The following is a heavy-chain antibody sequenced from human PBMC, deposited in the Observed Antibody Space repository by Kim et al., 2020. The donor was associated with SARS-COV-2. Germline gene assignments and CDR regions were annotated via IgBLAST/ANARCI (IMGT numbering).Heavy chain of an antibody. CDR1: GVTSSNYG. J-gene: IGHJ6*02. Sequence: GGSLRLYCAASGVTSSNYGMHWVRQAPGKGLEWVAVISYDGSNNWYADSVKGRFTISRDKSKNTLHLQMNSLRVEDTAVYYCTKGGGSHEGMDVWGQGTTVTVSS. D-gene: IGHD1-26*01. CDR3: TKGGGSHEGMDV. V-gene: IGHV3-30*18. CDR2: ISYDGSNN.